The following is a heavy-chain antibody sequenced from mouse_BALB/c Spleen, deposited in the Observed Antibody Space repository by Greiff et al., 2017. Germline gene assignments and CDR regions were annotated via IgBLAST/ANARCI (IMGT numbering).Heavy chain of an antibody. CDR3: ARRGDGYYGGYFDY. CDR1: GFTFSSFG. D-gene: IGHD2-3*01. CDR2: ISSGSSTI. Sequence: DVHLVESGGGLVQPGGSRKLSCAASGFTFSSFGMHWVRQAPEKGLEWVAYISSGSSTIYYADTVKGRFTISRDNPKNTLFLQMTSLRSEDTAMYYCARRGDGYYGGYFDYWGQGTTLTVSS. J-gene: IGHJ2*01. V-gene: IGHV5-17*02.